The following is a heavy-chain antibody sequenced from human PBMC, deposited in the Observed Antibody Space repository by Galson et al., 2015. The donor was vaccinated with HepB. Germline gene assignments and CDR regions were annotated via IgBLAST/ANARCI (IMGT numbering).Heavy chain of an antibody. Sequence: SLRLSCAASGFTFSSHGMHWVRQAPGKGPEWVAVIWYDGNNRDYADSVKGRFITSRDNAKNTVYLQMNSLRVEDSGVYYCARDASEWSRDYWGQGTLVTVSS. CDR2: IWYDGNNR. D-gene: IGHD3-3*01. V-gene: IGHV3-33*08. CDR1: GFTFSSHG. CDR3: ARDASEWSRDY. J-gene: IGHJ4*02.